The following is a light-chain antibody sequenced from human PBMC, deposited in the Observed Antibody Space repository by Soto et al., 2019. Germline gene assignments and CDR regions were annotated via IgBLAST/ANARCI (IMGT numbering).Light chain of an antibody. CDR2: RAS. J-gene: IGKJ4*01. CDR1: KAVRSTY. CDR3: QQFGTSPPVT. Sequence: EIVLTQSPGTLSLSPGETATLSCRARKAVRSTYLAWYQPKPGQAPRLLIYRASTRATGIPDRFRGSGSGTDFTLTTSSLQPEEFAVYYCQQFGTSPPVTFGGGTKVE. V-gene: IGKV3-20*01.